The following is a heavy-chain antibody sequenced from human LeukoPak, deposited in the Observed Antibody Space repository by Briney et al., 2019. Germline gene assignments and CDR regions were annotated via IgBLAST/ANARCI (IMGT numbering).Heavy chain of an antibody. V-gene: IGHV5-51*01. Sequence: GESLKISCKGSGYSFTTYWIGWVRQMPGRGLEWMGIIYPGDSDTRYSPSFQGQVTLSADKSNTTAYLQWSSLKASDTAMYFCARLNAYAFETWGQGTMVTVSS. CDR3: ARLNAYAFET. CDR1: GYSFTTYW. CDR2: IYPGDSDT. J-gene: IGHJ3*02.